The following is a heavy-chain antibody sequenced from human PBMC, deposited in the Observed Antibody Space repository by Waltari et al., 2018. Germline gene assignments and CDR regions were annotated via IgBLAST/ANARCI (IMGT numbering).Heavy chain of an antibody. D-gene: IGHD3-22*01. CDR1: GFTFSKYE. J-gene: IGHJ6*02. V-gene: IGHV3-48*03. Sequence: EVQLVDSGGDLVQPGGSLRLSCVASGFTFSKYEMMWVRQAPGMGRGWLSDIRIGGGSRTDDAGSVEGRFTISRDNAKNSLYLQRNNVRAEDTAIYYCASRFDSGYYPPRDFYGMDLWGQGTTVTVSS. CDR2: IRIGGGSRT. CDR3: ASRFDSGYYPPRDFYGMDL.